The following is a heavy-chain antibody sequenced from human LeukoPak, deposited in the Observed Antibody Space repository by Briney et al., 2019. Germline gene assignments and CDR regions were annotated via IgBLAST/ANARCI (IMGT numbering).Heavy chain of an antibody. D-gene: IGHD6-13*01. V-gene: IGHV1-2*02. CDR3: ARDSEAAAGLSFDY. CDR1: GYTFAGYY. CDR2: IHPKSGGT. Sequence: VASVKVSCKASGYTFAGYYMHWVRQAPGQGLEWVGWIHPKSGGTNYAQKFQGRLTMTRDTSISTTYMELSRLTSDDTAVYYCARDSEAAAGLSFDYWGQGTLITVSS. J-gene: IGHJ4*02.